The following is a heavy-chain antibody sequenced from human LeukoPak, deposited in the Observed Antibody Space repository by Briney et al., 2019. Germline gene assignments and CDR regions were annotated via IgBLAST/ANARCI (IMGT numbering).Heavy chain of an antibody. D-gene: IGHD4-17*01. V-gene: IGHV4-59*08. CDR2: IYYSGST. Sequence: PSETLSLTCTVSGVSISSYYWTWIRQPPGKGLEYIGYIYYSGSTNYNPSLKSRVTIAMDTSKNQFSLKLRSVTAADTAVYYCARLHDYGDYYADYWGQGTLVTVSS. CDR1: GVSISSYY. CDR3: ARLHDYGDYYADY. J-gene: IGHJ4*02.